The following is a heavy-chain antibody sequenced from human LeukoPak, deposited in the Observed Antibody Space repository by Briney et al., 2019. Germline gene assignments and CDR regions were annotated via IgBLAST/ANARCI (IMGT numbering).Heavy chain of an antibody. CDR1: GYTFTSYG. Sequence: ASVKVSCKASGYTFTSYGISWVRQAPGQGLEWMGWISAYNGNTNYAQKLQGRVTMTTDTSTRTAYMELRSLRPDDTAVYYCARGLEWLTRRHTWFDPWGQGTLVTVSS. V-gene: IGHV1-18*01. CDR3: ARGLEWLTRRHTWFDP. CDR2: ISAYNGNT. J-gene: IGHJ5*02. D-gene: IGHD3-3*01.